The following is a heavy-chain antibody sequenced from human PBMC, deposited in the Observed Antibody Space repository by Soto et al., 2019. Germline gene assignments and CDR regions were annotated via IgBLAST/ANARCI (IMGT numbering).Heavy chain of an antibody. CDR1: GYSFTSYW. D-gene: IGHD6-13*01. V-gene: IGHV5-51*01. CDR2: IYPGDSDT. Sequence: GESLKISCKGSGYSFTSYWIGWVRQMPGKGLERMGIIYPGDSDTRYSPSFQGQVTISADKSISTAYLQWSSLKASDTAMYYCARHSLRRAAAGTYYYGMDVWGQGTTVTVSS. J-gene: IGHJ6*02. CDR3: ARHSLRRAAAGTYYYGMDV.